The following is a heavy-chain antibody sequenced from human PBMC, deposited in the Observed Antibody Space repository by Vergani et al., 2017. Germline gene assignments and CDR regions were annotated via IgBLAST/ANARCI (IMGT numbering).Heavy chain of an antibody. Sequence: QVQLVESGGGVVQPGRSLRLSCAASGFTFNQYGMHWVRQAPGKGLEWVAVTWYDGNNKQYADSVKGRFTISRDNSKSTMYLQMNSLRDEDTGVCYCARDLRLLYNRFDPWGQGTLVTVSS. J-gene: IGHJ5*02. D-gene: IGHD1-14*01. CDR3: ARDLRLLYNRFDP. CDR1: GFTFNQYG. CDR2: TWYDGNNK. V-gene: IGHV3-33*01.